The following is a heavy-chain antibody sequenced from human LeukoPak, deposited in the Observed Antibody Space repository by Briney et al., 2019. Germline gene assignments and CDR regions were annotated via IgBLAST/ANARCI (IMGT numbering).Heavy chain of an antibody. J-gene: IGHJ4*02. CDR3: ARGLRGLAAADY. Sequence: PGGSPRLSCAAPRVTLSRATMRTGRQAPGKGLEWVSVIYSGGSTYYADSVEGRFTISRHNSKNTLYLQMNSLRAEDTAVYYCARGLRGLAAADYWGQGTLVTVSS. CDR1: RVTLSRAT. D-gene: IGHD6-13*01. CDR2: IYSGGST. V-gene: IGHV3-53*04.